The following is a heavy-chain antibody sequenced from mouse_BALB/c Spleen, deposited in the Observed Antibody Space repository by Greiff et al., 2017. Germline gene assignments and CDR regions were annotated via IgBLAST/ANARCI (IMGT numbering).Heavy chain of an antibody. V-gene: IGHV1-69*01. CDR1: GYTFTDYW. D-gene: IGHD2-4*01. CDR3: ARGASTMITTGFQNYFDY. J-gene: IGHJ2*01. Sequence: QVQLQQPGAELVMPGASVKMSCKASGYTFTDYWMHWVKQRPGQGLEWIGAIDTSDSYTSYNQKFKGKATLTVDESSSTAYMQLSSLTSEDSAVYYCARGASTMITTGFQNYFDYWGQGTTLTVSS. CDR2: IDTSDSYT.